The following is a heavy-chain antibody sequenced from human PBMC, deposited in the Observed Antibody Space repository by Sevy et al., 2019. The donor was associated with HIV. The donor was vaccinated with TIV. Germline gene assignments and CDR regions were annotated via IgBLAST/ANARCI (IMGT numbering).Heavy chain of an antibody. D-gene: IGHD6-6*01. Sequence: GGSLRLSCAASGFTFSSYGMHWVRQAPGKGLEWVAVISYDGSNKYYADSVKGRFTISRDNSKNTLYLQMNSLRAEDTAVYYGAKDRTPYSSSSIAWFDPWGQGTLVTVSS. J-gene: IGHJ5*02. CDR2: ISYDGSNK. V-gene: IGHV3-30*18. CDR1: GFTFSSYG. CDR3: AKDRTPYSSSSIAWFDP.